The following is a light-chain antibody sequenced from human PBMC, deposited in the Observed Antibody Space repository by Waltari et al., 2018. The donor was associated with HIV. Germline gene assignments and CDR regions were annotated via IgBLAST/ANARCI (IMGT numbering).Light chain of an antibody. CDR2: TAS. CDR1: QSISNY. CDR3: QQSYSTLMYT. V-gene: IGKV1-39*01. Sequence: DIQMTQSPSSLSASVGDRVTITCRASQSISNYLNWYQQKLGKAPVLLIYTASSLQSWVPSRFSGSGSGTDFTLTISSLQPEDFATYYCQQSYSTLMYTFGQGTKLQI. J-gene: IGKJ2*01.